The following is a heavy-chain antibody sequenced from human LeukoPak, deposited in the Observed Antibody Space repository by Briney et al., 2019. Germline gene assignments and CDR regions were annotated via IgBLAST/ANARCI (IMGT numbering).Heavy chain of an antibody. J-gene: IGHJ4*02. CDR3: ARKRSSAVAGLDY. D-gene: IGHD6-19*01. V-gene: IGHV1-46*01. Sequence: ASVKVSCKASGSTFTSYAMNWVRQAPGQGLEWMGIINPSGGSTSYAQKFQGRVTMTRDMSTSTVYMELSSLRSEDTAVYYCARKRSSAVAGLDYWGQGTLVTVSS. CDR2: INPSGGST. CDR1: GSTFTSYA.